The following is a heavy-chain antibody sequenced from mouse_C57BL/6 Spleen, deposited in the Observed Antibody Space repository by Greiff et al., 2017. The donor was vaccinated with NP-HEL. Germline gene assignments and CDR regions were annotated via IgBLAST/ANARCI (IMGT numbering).Heavy chain of an antibody. CDR2: IDPSDSYT. J-gene: IGHJ2*01. CDR1: GYTFTSYW. D-gene: IGHD4-1*02. Sequence: QVQLQQPGAELVKPGASVKLSCKASGYTFTSYWMQWVKQRPGQGLEWIGEIDPSDSYTNYNQKFKGKATLTVDTSSSTAYMQLSSLTSEDSAVYYCASSPNWYFDYWGQGTTLTVSS. V-gene: IGHV1-50*01. CDR3: ASSPNWYFDY.